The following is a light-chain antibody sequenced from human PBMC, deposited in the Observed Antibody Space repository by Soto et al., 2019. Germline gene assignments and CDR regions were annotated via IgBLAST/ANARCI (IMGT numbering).Light chain of an antibody. CDR1: QNISRW. J-gene: IGKJ5*01. CDR3: QPDNSFSLIT. CDR2: DAS. V-gene: IGKV1-5*01. Sequence: QMAQSPSTLSATVGDRVTITCRASQNISRWLAWYQQKPGKAPKILISDASILENGVPSRFSGTGSGTEFTLTISNLQPDDFATYFCQPDNSFSLITSGQRRRLAIK.